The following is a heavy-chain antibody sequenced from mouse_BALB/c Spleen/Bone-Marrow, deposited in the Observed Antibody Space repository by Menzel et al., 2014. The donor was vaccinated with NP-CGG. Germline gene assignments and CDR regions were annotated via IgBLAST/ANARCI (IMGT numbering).Heavy chain of an antibody. V-gene: IGHV14-3*02. CDR1: GFNIKDTY. D-gene: IGHD2-4*01. CDR3: ARFPYDYGGGDY. J-gene: IGHJ2*01. CDR2: IDPANGNT. Sequence: EVQLQESGAELVKPGVSVMLSCSASGFNIKDTYLHWVKQRPEQGLEWIGRIDPANGNTKYDPKFQGKATITADTSSNTAYLQLSSLTSEDTAVYYCARFPYDYGGGDYWGQGTTLSVSS.